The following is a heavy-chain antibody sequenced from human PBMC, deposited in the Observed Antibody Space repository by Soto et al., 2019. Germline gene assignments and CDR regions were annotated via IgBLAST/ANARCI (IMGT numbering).Heavy chain of an antibody. CDR1: GYTFTSFR. CDR3: ATEHRGGTYAFDI. D-gene: IGHD2-15*01. CDR2: ISAHNGNT. V-gene: IGHV1-18*01. J-gene: IGHJ3*02. Sequence: QVQLLQSGAEVKKPGASVKVSCKASGYTFTSFRISWGRQAPGQGLEWMGWISAHNGNTNYAENLQGRVTMTTDTYTSTAYMELRSLRSDDKAVYYCATEHRGGTYAFDIWGQGTMVTVSS.